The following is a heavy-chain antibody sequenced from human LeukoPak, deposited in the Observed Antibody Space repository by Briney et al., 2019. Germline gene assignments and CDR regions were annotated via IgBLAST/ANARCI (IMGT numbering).Heavy chain of an antibody. CDR1: GFTFRNYA. Sequence: GGSLRLSCVASGFTFRNYAMAWVRQTPGKGLEWVATITASGGGTYYTDSVEGRFTISRDTSKNTLFLQMNSLRAEDTAVYYCARVRRSIYGDYGDGMDVWGQGTTVTVSS. CDR3: ARVRRSIYGDYGDGMDV. J-gene: IGHJ6*02. D-gene: IGHD4-17*01. CDR2: ITASGGGT. V-gene: IGHV3-23*01.